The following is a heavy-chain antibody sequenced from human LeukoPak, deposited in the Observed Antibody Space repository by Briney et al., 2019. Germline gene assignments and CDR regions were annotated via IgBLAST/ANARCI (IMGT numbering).Heavy chain of an antibody. CDR3: ARGRKDYGDYYFDP. CDR2: INPSGGST. Sequence: VASVKVSCKASGYTFTSYYMHWVRQDPGQGLEWMGIINPSGGSTSYAQKLQGRVTMTTDTSTNTAYMELRSLRSDDAAVYYCARGRKDYGDYYFDPWGQGTLVTVSS. D-gene: IGHD4-17*01. CDR1: GYTFTSYY. V-gene: IGHV1-46*01. J-gene: IGHJ4*02.